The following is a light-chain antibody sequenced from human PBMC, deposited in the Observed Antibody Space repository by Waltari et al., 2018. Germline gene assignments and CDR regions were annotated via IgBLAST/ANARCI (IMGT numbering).Light chain of an antibody. J-gene: IGKJ3*01. CDR1: LSILHSSENKNQ. V-gene: IGKV4-1*01. CDR2: GAS. CDR3: QQYYSTPCT. Sequence: DIVMTQSPDSLSVSLGERATINCKSSLSILHSSENKNQLGWYQQKSGQSPKLLIYGASTLESGVSDRVSGSGSGTDFTLTISSLQTEDVAVYYCQQYYSTPCTFGPGTKVEIK.